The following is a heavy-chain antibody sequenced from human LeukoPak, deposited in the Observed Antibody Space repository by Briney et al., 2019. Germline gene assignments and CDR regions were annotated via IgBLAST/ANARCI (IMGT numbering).Heavy chain of an antibody. V-gene: IGHV3-43*02. CDR3: ATGSQPGTTFDY. J-gene: IGHJ4*02. D-gene: IGHD1-14*01. Sequence: GGSLRLSCAASGCTFTDYPMHWVRQAPGKGLEWVSLISGDGSVTYYADSVKGRFTISRDNSKNSLYLQMNSLRVEDTALYYCATGSQPGTTFDYWGQGTLVTASS. CDR2: ISGDGSVT. CDR1: GCTFTDYP.